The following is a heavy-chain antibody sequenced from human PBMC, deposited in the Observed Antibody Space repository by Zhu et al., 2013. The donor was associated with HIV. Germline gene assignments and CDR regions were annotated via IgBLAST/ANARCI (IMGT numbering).Heavy chain of an antibody. J-gene: IGHJ4*02. CDR2: ISYDGTNK. Sequence: VQLVESGGGVVLPERSLRLSCAASGFSFSSYAMHWVRQAPGKGLEWMAVISYDGTNKYYADSVKGRFTISRDNSKDTLYLQVDSLRTEDTAVYYCARDQSVGCTGGTCYTIDCWGQGSLVTVSS. D-gene: IGHD2-15*01. CDR1: GFSFSSYA. V-gene: IGHV3-30*04. CDR3: ARDQSVGCTGGTCYTIDC.